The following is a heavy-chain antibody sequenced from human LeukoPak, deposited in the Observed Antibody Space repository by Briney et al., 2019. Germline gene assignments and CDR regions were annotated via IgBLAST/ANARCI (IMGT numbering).Heavy chain of an antibody. Sequence: GGSLRLSCAASGFTFSNAWMSWVRQAPGKGLEWVGRIKSKTDGGTTDYAAPVKGRFTISRDNSKNTLYLQMNSLRAEDTAVYYCAKDRAVARTWSSAWGQGTLVTVSS. V-gene: IGHV3-15*01. CDR3: AKDRAVARTWSSA. CDR2: IKSKTDGGTT. J-gene: IGHJ5*02. D-gene: IGHD6-19*01. CDR1: GFTFSNAW.